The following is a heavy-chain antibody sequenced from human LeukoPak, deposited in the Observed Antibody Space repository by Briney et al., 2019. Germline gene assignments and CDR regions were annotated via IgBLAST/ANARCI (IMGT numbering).Heavy chain of an antibody. CDR3: ARPKTETGYDAFDI. V-gene: IGHV5-51*01. J-gene: IGHJ3*02. Sequence: AGESLKISCKGSGYSFTSYRIGWVRQMPGKGLEWMGIIYPGDSDARYSPSFQGQVSFSADRSINTAYLQWSSLRASDTAMYYCARPKTETGYDAFDIWGQGTMVTVSS. CDR1: GYSFTSYR. CDR2: IYPGDSDA. D-gene: IGHD2-15*01.